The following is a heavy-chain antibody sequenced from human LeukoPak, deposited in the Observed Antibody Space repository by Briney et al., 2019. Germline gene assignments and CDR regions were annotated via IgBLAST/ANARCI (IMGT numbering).Heavy chain of an antibody. Sequence: GASVTVSCKASGYTFTGYYMHWVRQAPGQGLEWMGRINPNSGGTNYAQKFQGRVTMTRDTSISTAYMELSRLRSDDTAVYYCARRSSSWSTLFDYWGQGTLVTVSS. CDR3: ARRSSSWSTLFDY. CDR2: INPNSGGT. D-gene: IGHD6-13*01. J-gene: IGHJ4*02. V-gene: IGHV1-2*06. CDR1: GYTFTGYY.